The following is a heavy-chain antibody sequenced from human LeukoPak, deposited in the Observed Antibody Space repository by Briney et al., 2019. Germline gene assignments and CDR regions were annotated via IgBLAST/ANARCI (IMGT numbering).Heavy chain of an antibody. CDR3: ARDLSGSTEIDC. V-gene: IGHV1-2*02. J-gene: IGHJ4*02. D-gene: IGHD1-26*01. CDR2: INPNSGGT. Sequence: ASVKVSCKASGYTFTGYYMHWVRQAPGQGLEWMGWINPNSGGTNYAQKFQGRVTMTRDTSISTAYMELSRLRSDDTAVYYCARDLSGSTEIDCWGQGTLVTVSS. CDR1: GYTFTGYY.